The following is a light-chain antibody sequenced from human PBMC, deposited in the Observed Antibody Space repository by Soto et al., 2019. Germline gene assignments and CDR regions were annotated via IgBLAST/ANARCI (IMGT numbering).Light chain of an antibody. CDR1: QTISSW. CDR3: QQYNSYSWT. Sequence: DIQMTQSPSTLSGSVGDRVTITCRASQTISSWLAWYQQKPGKAPKLLIYDASSLESGFPSRFSGSGSGTAFTLTISSLQPDDFATYYCQQYNSYSWTFGQGTKVYIK. CDR2: DAS. J-gene: IGKJ1*01. V-gene: IGKV1-5*01.